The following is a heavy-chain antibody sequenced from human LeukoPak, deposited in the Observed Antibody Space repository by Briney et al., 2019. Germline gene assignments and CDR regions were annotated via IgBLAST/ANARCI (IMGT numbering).Heavy chain of an antibody. V-gene: IGHV3-23*01. J-gene: IGHJ5*02. CDR2: IWGADDKT. Sequence: GGSLSLSCVASGFTFSNYAMTWVRQPPGKGLELVSGIWGADDKTVYGDAVKGRFTISRDNSKNTLYLQINSLRADDTAVYYCAKTQGYYDAWCQGALVTVSS. CDR1: GFTFSNYA. D-gene: IGHD2-15*01. CDR3: AKTQGYYDA.